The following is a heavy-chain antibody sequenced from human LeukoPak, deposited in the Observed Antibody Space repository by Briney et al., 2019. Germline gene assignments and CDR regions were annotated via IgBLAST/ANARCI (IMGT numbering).Heavy chain of an antibody. Sequence: PSETLSLTCTVSGGSISSHYWSWIRQPPGKGLEWIGYIYYSESTNYNPSLKSRVTISVDTSKNQFSLKLSSVTAADTAVYYCARAAAGNVYYYYYMDVWGKGTTVTVSS. CDR2: IYYSEST. D-gene: IGHD6-13*01. J-gene: IGHJ6*03. CDR3: ARAAAGNVYYYYYMDV. CDR1: GGSISSHY. V-gene: IGHV4-59*11.